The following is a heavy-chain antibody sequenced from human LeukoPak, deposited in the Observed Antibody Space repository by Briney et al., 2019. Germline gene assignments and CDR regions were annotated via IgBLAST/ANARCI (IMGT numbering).Heavy chain of an antibody. V-gene: IGHV3-23*01. CDR1: GFSFNNYA. CDR3: ANKWGSAFDY. D-gene: IGHD7-27*01. CDR2: ISGSGGNT. J-gene: IGHJ4*02. Sequence: PGGSLRLSCAASGFSFNNYAMSWFRQAPGKGLEWVSEISGSGGNTDYADSVKGRFTISRDNSRDTLYLQMNSLRADDTAIYYCANKWGSAFDYWGQGTLVTVFS.